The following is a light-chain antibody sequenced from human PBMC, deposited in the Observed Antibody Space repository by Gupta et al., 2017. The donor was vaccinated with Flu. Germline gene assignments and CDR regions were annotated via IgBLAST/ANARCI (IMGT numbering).Light chain of an antibody. V-gene: IGLV1-44*01. CDR1: SSNIGSTA. CDR2: SDD. CDR3: EDWDDSRNGRGV. J-gene: IGLJ3*02. Sequence: TQPPSASGAPWPRVTISCSGSSSNIGSTAVNWSRPFPGTAPKLLIYSDDKRRSGVPDRVSVSKSGTSAAMAISGLESEEEAVYYCEDWDDSRNGRGVFGGGTKLTVL.